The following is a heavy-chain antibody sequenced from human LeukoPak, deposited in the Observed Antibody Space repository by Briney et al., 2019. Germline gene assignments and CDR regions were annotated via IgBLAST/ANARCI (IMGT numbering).Heavy chain of an antibody. CDR2: ISYDGSNK. D-gene: IGHD6-19*01. V-gene: IGHV3-30*18. CDR1: GFTFSSYG. Sequence: GGSLRLSCAASGFTFSSYGMRWVRQAPGKGLEWVSVISYDGSNKYYADSVKGRFTISRDNSKNTLYLQMNSLRAEDTAVYYCAKSSGCDYWGQGTLVTVSS. J-gene: IGHJ4*02. CDR3: AKSSGCDY.